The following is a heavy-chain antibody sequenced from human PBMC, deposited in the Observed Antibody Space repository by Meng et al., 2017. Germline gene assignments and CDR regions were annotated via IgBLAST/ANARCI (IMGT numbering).Heavy chain of an antibody. J-gene: IGHJ4*02. D-gene: IGHD3-22*01. CDR1: GGTFSSYA. Sequence: SVKVSCKASGGTFSSYAISWVRQAPGQGLEWMGGIIPIFGTANYAQKFQGRVTITADKSTSTAYMELSSLRSEDTAVYYCARVWGNYYDSSGYYFGYWGQGTLVTVSS. V-gene: IGHV1-69*06. CDR3: ARVWGNYYDSSGYYFGY. CDR2: IIPIFGTA.